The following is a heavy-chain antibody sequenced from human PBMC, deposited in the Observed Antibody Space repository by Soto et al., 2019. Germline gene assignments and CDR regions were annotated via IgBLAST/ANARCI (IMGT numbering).Heavy chain of an antibody. CDR3: ARDGTHTAMVVHAFDI. CDR2: INSDGSST. J-gene: IGHJ3*02. V-gene: IGHV3-74*01. D-gene: IGHD5-18*01. CDR1: GFTFSSYW. Sequence: GGSLRLSCAASGFTFSSYWLHCVRQAPGKGLVWVSLINSDGSSTRYADSVNGRFTISIDNAKNTLYLQMNSLRAEDTAVYYCARDGTHTAMVVHAFDIWVQGTMVTVS.